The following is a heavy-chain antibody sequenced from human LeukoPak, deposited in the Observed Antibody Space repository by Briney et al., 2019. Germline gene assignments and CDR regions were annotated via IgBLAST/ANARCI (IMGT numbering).Heavy chain of an antibody. D-gene: IGHD4-17*01. J-gene: IGHJ3*02. CDR2: IYYSGST. CDR3: ARASYGDYTHDAFDI. V-gene: IGHV4-59*01. Sequence: SETLSLTCTVSGGSISSYYWSWIRQPPGKGLEWIGYIYYSGSTNYNPSLKSRVTISVDTSKNQSSLKLSSVTAADTAVYYCARASYGDYTHDAFDIWGQGTMVTVSS. CDR1: GGSISSYY.